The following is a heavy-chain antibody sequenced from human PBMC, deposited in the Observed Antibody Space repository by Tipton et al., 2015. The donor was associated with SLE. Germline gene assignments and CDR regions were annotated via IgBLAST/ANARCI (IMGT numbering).Heavy chain of an antibody. J-gene: IGHJ6*02. CDR1: GGSISTNY. CDR3: ARGNDYQYGMDV. V-gene: IGHV4-4*07. Sequence: TLSLTCIVSGGSISTNYWSWIRQPAGKGLEWIGRVYSSGSTDYNPSLESRVTMSVDTSMNQFSLKLSSVTAADTAVYYCARGNDYQYGMDVWGQGTTVTVSS. CDR2: VYSSGST.